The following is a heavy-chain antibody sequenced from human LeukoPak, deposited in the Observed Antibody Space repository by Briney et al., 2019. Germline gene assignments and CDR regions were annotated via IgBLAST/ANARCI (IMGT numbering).Heavy chain of an antibody. V-gene: IGHV4-59*01. CDR3: ARGSWPGYGGNPVEFDP. D-gene: IGHD4-23*01. CDR2: IYNSGTT. Sequence: PSETLSLTCTVSGGSISSYYWSWIRQPPGKGLEWIGYIYNSGTTNYSPSLKSRVTISVDTSKNQFSLKLSSVTAADTAVYYCARGSWPGYGGNPVEFDPWGQGTLVTVSS. CDR1: GGSISSYY. J-gene: IGHJ5*02.